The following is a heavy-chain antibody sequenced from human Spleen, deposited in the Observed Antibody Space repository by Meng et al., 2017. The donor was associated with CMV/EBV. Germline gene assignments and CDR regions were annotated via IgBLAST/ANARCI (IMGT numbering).Heavy chain of an antibody. D-gene: IGHD1-26*01. Sequence: SGPTLVKPTQTLTLTCTFSGFSLSTSGMCVSWVRQPPGKALEWLALIDWDDDKYYSTSLKTRLTISKDTSKNQVVLTMTNMDPVHTATYYCARILGGSGSYYFDYWGQGTLVTVSS. CDR1: GFSLSTSGMC. V-gene: IGHV2-70*20. CDR3: ARILGGSGSYYFDY. J-gene: IGHJ4*02. CDR2: IDWDDDK.